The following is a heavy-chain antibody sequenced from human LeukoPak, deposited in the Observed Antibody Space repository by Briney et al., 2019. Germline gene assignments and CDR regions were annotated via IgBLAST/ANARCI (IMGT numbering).Heavy chain of an antibody. D-gene: IGHD2-21*02. V-gene: IGHV3-15*01. J-gene: IGHJ2*01. CDR2: IKSKTDGGTT. CDR3: ARDNFGSEVTPYWYFDL. CDR1: GFTFTTAW. Sequence: PGGSLRLSCAASGFTFTTAWMSWVRQAPGKGLEWVGRIKSKTDGGTTDYAAPVKGRFTISRDDSKNTLYLQMNSLRAEDTAVYYCARDNFGSEVTPYWYFDLWGRGTLVTVSS.